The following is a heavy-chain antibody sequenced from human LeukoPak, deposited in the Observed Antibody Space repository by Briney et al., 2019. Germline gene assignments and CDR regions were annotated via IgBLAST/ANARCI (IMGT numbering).Heavy chain of an antibody. V-gene: IGHV3-23*01. CDR2: ISGRGTNT. Sequence: GGSLRLSCAASGFTFSSYSMNWVRQAPGKGLEWVSAISGRGTNTYYADSVKGRFTISRDNSKNTLYLQMNSLRAEDTAVYYCAKDVITIFRVGDNWFDPWGQGTLVTVSS. CDR1: GFTFSSYS. CDR3: AKDVITIFRVGDNWFDP. D-gene: IGHD3-3*01. J-gene: IGHJ5*02.